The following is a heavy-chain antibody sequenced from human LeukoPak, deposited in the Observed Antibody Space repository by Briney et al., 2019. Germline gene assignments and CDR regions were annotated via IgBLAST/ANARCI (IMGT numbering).Heavy chain of an antibody. CDR1: GFTFSSYA. V-gene: IGHV3-23*01. CDR2: IIGSGGRT. D-gene: IGHD3-3*01. Sequence: GGSLRLSCAASGFTFSSYAMSWVRQAPGKGLEWVSGIIGSGGRTYNADSVKGRFTISRDNSKNTLYLQMNSLRAEDTAVYYCAKDDGSDFWSGYYDNWFDPWGQGTLVTVSS. J-gene: IGHJ5*02. CDR3: AKDDGSDFWSGYYDNWFDP.